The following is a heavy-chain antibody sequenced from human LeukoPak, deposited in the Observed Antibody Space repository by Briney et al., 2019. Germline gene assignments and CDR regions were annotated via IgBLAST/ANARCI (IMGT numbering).Heavy chain of an antibody. CDR2: IYHSGGT. Sequence: SETLSLTCTVSGGSLNSDYWSWIRQPPGKGLEWIGYIYHSGGTYYNPSLESRVTVSVDTSRKHFSLKLTSVTAADTAVYYCARVGGFHLQFDPWGQGTLVTVSS. V-gene: IGHV4-59*01. D-gene: IGHD3-16*01. J-gene: IGHJ5*02. CDR1: GGSLNSDY. CDR3: ARVGGFHLQFDP.